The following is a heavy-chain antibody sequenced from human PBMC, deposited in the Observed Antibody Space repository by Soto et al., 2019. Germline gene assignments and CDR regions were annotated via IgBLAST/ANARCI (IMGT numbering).Heavy chain of an antibody. CDR1: GFTFSSYG. CDR3: ARDSRLWPDAFDI. D-gene: IGHD3-10*01. Sequence: GGSLRLSCAASGFTFSSYGMHWVRQAPGKGLEWVGFIWYDGSNTFYAESVKGRFTISRHNSKNTLYLQMNSLRAEDTAVYYCARDSRLWPDAFDIWGQGTMVTVSS. J-gene: IGHJ3*02. V-gene: IGHV3-30*02. CDR2: IWYDGSNT.